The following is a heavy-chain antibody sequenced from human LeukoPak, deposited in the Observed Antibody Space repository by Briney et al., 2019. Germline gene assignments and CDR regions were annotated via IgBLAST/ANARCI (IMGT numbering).Heavy chain of an antibody. Sequence: ASVKVSCKGSGYTFAKYAISWVRQAPGQGLEYMGWIDTNTGNPTYAQGFTGRFVFSLDTSVSTAYLQISSLKAEDSAIYFCANCYDSSGFFAYWGQGTLVTVSS. CDR2: IDTNTGNP. CDR3: ANCYDSSGFFAY. J-gene: IGHJ4*02. D-gene: IGHD3-22*01. V-gene: IGHV7-4-1*02. CDR1: GYTFAKYA.